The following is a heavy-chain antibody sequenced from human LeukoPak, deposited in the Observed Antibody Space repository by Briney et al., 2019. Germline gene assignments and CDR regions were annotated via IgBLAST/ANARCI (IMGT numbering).Heavy chain of an antibody. J-gene: IGHJ5*02. CDR3: ARGQPKGAAGIISVWFDP. CDR2: INHSGST. CDR1: GGSFSGYY. D-gene: IGHD6-13*01. Sequence: SETLSLTCAVYGGSFSGYYWSWIRQPPGKGLEWIGEINHSGSTNYNPSLKSRVTISVDTSKNQFSLKLSSVTATDTAVYYCARGQPKGAAGIISVWFDPWGQGTLVTVSS. V-gene: IGHV4-34*01.